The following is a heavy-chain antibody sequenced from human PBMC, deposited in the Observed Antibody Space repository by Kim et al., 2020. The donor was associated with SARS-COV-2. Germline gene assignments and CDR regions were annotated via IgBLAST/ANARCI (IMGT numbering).Heavy chain of an antibody. CDR1: GFTFSSYG. CDR2: ISYDGSNK. CDR3: AKESGSGSYYAWTYYYYGMDV. J-gene: IGHJ6*02. V-gene: IGHV3-30*18. Sequence: GSLRLSCAASGFTFSSYGMHWVRQAPGKGLEWVAVISYDGSNKYYADSVKGRFTISRDNSKNTLYLQMNSMRAEDTAVYYCAKESGSGSYYAWTYYYYGMDVWGQGTTVTVSS. D-gene: IGHD3-10*01.